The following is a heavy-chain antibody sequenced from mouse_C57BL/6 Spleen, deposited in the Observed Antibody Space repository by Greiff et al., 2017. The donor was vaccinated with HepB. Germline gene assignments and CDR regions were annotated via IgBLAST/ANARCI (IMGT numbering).Heavy chain of an antibody. J-gene: IGHJ4*01. CDR2: ISSGSSTI. D-gene: IGHD5-5*01. V-gene: IGHV5-17*01. Sequence: EVQRVESGGGLVKPGGSLKLSCAASGFTFSDYGMHWVRQAPEKGLEWVAYISSGSSTIYYADTVKGRFTISRDNAKNTLFLQMTSLRSEDTAMYYCARGELPYYYAMDYWGQGTSVTVSS. CDR1: GFTFSDYG. CDR3: ARGELPYYYAMDY.